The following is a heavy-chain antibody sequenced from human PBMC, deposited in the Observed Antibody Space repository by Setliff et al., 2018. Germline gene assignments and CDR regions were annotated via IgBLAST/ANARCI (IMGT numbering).Heavy chain of an antibody. CDR1: GYIFTTYA. V-gene: IGHV7-4-1*02. J-gene: IGHJ6*03. CDR2: INTNTGNP. CDR3: ARASRFGTIKYRGDYYMDV. D-gene: IGHD3-10*01. Sequence: ASVKVSCKASGYIFTTYAIGWMRQAPGQGPEWMGWINTNTGNPSYAQGFTGRFSFSLDTSVSTAYLQISSLKAEDTALYYCARASRFGTIKYRGDYYMDVWGKGTTVTVSS.